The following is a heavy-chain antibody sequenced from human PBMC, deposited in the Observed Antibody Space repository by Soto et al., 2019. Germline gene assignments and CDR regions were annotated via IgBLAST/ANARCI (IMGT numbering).Heavy chain of an antibody. V-gene: IGHV3-30*03. Sequence: QVQLVESGGGVVQPGGSLRLSCAASGFTFSSYGMHWVRQAPGKGLEWVAFIYCDGSNKYYADSVKGRFTISRDNSKTTLYLQKNSLRVEDTAVYYCGRKDEWGLSFCYYGMDVWGQGTPVTGSS. J-gene: IGHJ6*02. CDR3: GRKDEWGLSFCYYGMDV. D-gene: IGHD1-26*01. CDR1: GFTFSSYG. CDR2: IYCDGSNK.